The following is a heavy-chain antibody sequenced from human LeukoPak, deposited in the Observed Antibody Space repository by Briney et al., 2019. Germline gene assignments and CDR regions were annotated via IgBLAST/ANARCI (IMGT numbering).Heavy chain of an antibody. CDR1: GYTFTGYS. J-gene: IGHJ3*02. D-gene: IGHD6-19*01. V-gene: IGHV1-2*02. CDR2: INPNSGGT. Sequence: GASVKVSCQASGYTFTGYSIHWVRQAPGQGLEWMGWINPNSGGTNYAQKLQGRVTMTRDTSISTAYMELSRLRSDDTAVYYCARGSSGWCYAFDIWGQGTMVTVSS. CDR3: ARGSSGWCYAFDI.